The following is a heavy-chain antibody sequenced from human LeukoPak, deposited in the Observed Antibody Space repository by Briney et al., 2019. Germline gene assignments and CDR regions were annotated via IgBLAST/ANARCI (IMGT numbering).Heavy chain of an antibody. V-gene: IGHV1-2*04. Sequence: VASVKVSCKASGYTFTSYYLHWVRQAPGQGLEWMGWINPNSGGTNYAQKFQGWVTMTRDTSISTAYMELSRLRSDDTAVYYCARWELRPSGAFDIWGQGTMVTVSS. D-gene: IGHD1-26*01. J-gene: IGHJ3*02. CDR1: GYTFTSYY. CDR2: INPNSGGT. CDR3: ARWELRPSGAFDI.